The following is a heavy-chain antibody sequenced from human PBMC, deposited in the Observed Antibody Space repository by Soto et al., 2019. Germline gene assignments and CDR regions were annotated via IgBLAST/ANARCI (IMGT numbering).Heavy chain of an antibody. CDR2: IYYSGST. Sequence: QVQLQESGPGLVKPSETLSLTCTVSGGSISNYYWSWIRQPPGKGLEWIGYIYYSGSTNYNPSLKSRVTTSVDTSKNQFSLKLSSVTAADTAVYYCTRHISGVLDYWGQGTLVTVSS. D-gene: IGHD6-19*01. J-gene: IGHJ4*02. CDR3: TRHISGVLDY. CDR1: GGSISNYY. V-gene: IGHV4-59*08.